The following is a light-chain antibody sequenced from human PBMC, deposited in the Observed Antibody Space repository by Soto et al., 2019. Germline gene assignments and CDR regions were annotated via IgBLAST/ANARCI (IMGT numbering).Light chain of an antibody. CDR2: DVS. J-gene: IGLJ2*01. CDR3: SSYTSSSTLLV. CDR1: SSDVGGYNN. V-gene: IGLV2-14*01. Sequence: QSALTQPASVSGSPGQSITISCTGTSSDVGGYNNVSWYQQHPDKAPKLMIYDVSNRPSGVSNRFSGSKSGNTASLTISGLQAEDEADYYCSSYTSSSTLLVFGGGTKLTVL.